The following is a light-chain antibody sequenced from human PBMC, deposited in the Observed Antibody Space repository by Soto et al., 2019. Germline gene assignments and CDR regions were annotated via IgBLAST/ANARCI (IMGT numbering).Light chain of an antibody. J-gene: IGKJ5*01. Sequence: DIVMIQSPLSLPVTPGEPASISCRSSQSLLHSNGYNYLDWYLQKPGQSPQLLIYLGSNRASGVPDRFSGSGSGTDFTLKISRVEAEDVGVYYCMQALQTSITFGQGTRLE. CDR2: LGS. V-gene: IGKV2-28*01. CDR3: MQALQTSIT. CDR1: QSLLHSNGYNY.